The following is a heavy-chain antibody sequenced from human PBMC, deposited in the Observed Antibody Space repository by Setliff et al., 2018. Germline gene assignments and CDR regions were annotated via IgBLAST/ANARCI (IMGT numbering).Heavy chain of an antibody. J-gene: IGHJ3*02. Sequence: SETLSLTCTVSGDSIDTDIWWSWVRQSPGKGLEWIGEIYLGGSPNYNPSLKSRVTISVDTSKNQFSLKLSSVTAADTAVYHCARGKTFFGAFIRAFDIWGQGRMVTVSS. CDR2: IYLGGSP. V-gene: IGHV4-4*02. D-gene: IGHD3-3*01. CDR3: ARGKTFFGAFIRAFDI. CDR1: GDSIDTDIW.